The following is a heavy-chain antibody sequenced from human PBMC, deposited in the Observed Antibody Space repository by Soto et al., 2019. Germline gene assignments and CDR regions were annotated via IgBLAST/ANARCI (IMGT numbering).Heavy chain of an antibody. CDR3: AREVNSSPARGPNWFDP. Sequence: QVQLQESGPGLVQPSGTLSLTCAVSGDSINNSHWWSWVRQTPGKGLEWIGETYDSGTTNYNPSLKTRVTISIDKSNNQFSLKMNSVTAADTAVYYCAREVNSSPARGPNWFDPWGQGTLVTVSS. D-gene: IGHD6-13*01. CDR2: TYDSGTT. CDR1: GDSINNSHW. V-gene: IGHV4-4*02. J-gene: IGHJ5*02.